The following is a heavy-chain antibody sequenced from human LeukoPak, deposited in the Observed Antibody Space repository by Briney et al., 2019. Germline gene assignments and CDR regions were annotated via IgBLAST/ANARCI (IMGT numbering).Heavy chain of an antibody. V-gene: IGHV3-23*01. CDR1: GLTFSSYA. CDR3: ARDQGCSSTSCYDYFDY. J-gene: IGHJ4*02. Sequence: PGGSLRLSCAASGLTFSSYAMSWVRQAPGKGLEWVSAISGSGGSTSYAQKFQGRVTMTRDTSTSTVYMELSSLRSEDTAVYYCARDQGCSSTSCYDYFDYWGQGTLVTVSS. D-gene: IGHD2-2*01. CDR2: ISGSGGST.